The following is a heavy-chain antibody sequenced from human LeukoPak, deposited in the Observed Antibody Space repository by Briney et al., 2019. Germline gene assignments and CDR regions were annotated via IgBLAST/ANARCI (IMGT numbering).Heavy chain of an antibody. V-gene: IGHV3-7*03. CDR3: AGQLYRGPFDS. Sequence: QPGGSLRLSCAASGFTFSLYWMNWVRRAPGKGLEWVANIKQDGSEKNYVDSVKGRFTISRDNAKNSLYQQMNNLRVEDTAMYYCAGQLYRGPFDSWGQGTLVTASS. CDR1: GFTFSLYW. J-gene: IGHJ4*02. D-gene: IGHD2-2*01. CDR2: IKQDGSEK.